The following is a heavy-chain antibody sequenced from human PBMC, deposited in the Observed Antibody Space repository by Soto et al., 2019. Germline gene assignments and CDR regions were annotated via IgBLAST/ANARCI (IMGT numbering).Heavy chain of an antibody. Sequence: GGSLRLSCAASGFTLSNYRMRWVRQAPGKGLVWVSRINSDGSSTCYADSVKGRFTISRDNAKNTLYLQMNSLRAEDTAVYYCAREGTLGGSGYYYYYYGMDVWGQGTTVTVSS. D-gene: IGHD3-10*01. CDR1: GFTLSNYR. CDR2: INSDGSST. J-gene: IGHJ6*02. CDR3: AREGTLGGSGYYYYYYGMDV. V-gene: IGHV3-74*01.